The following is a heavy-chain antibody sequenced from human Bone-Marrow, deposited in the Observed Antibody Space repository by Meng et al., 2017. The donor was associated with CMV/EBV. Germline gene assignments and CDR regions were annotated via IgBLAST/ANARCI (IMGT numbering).Heavy chain of an antibody. V-gene: IGHV1-2*02. CDR1: GYNFTGYY. Sequence: SCKASGYNFTGYYMHWVRQAPGQGLEWMEWINPNSGGTNYAQKFQGRVTMTRDTSISTAYMELSRLRSDDTAVYYCARDQRRTPSDYWGQGTLVTVSS. J-gene: IGHJ4*02. CDR2: INPNSGGT. D-gene: IGHD1-1*01. CDR3: ARDQRRTPSDY.